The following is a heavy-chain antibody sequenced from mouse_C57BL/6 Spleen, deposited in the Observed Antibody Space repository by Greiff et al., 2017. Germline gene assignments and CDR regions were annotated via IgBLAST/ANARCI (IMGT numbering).Heavy chain of an antibody. D-gene: IGHD3-2*02. CDR2: IDPENGDT. Sequence: EVQLQQSGAELVRPGASVKLSCTASGFNIKDDYMHWVKQRPEQGLEWIGWIDPENGDTEYASKFQGKATITADTSSNTAYLQLSSLTSEDTAVYYCTPRQLRLPYWGQGTTRTVSS. J-gene: IGHJ2*01. CDR1: GFNIKDDY. V-gene: IGHV14-4*01. CDR3: TPRQLRLPY.